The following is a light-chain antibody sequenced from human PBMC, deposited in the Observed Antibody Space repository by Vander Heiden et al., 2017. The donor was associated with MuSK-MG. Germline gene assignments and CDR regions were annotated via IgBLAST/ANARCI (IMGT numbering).Light chain of an antibody. J-gene: IGKJ3*01. CDR3: QQLNSYPRT. Sequence: DIQLTQSPSSLSASVGDRVTITCRASQGINSYLAWYQQTPGKAPKLLIYDVSTLQSGVPSRFSGSGSGTEFSLTVSSLQPEDFATYYCQQLNSYPRTFGPGTKVDMK. CDR2: DVS. CDR1: QGINSY. V-gene: IGKV1-9*01.